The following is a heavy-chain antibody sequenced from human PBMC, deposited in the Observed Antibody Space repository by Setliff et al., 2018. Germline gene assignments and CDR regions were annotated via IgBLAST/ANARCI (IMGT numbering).Heavy chain of an antibody. V-gene: IGHV1-2*02. J-gene: IGHJ4*02. CDR1: GYSFSDSA. D-gene: IGHD3-10*01. CDR2: INPNTGGT. Sequence: ASVKVSCKASGYSFSDSAVNWVRQAPGQGLEWVGCINPNTGGTRFAQKFQFGVTMTADKAITTAYMELTRLTSDDTAVYYCARDLYGSGSRIPGYWGQGTLVTVSS. CDR3: ARDLYGSGSRIPGY.